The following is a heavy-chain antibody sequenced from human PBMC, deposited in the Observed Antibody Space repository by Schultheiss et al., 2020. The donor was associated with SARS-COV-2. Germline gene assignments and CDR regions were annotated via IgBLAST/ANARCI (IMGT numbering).Heavy chain of an antibody. Sequence: GGSLRLSCAASGFTFSSYSMNWVRQAPGKGLEWVAVIWYDGSNKYYADSVKGRFTISRDNSKNTLYLQMNSLKTEDTAVYYCTTDPPDRQWLVLYYYGMDVWGQGTTVTVSS. D-gene: IGHD6-19*01. CDR3: TTDPPDRQWLVLYYYGMDV. CDR1: GFTFSSYS. CDR2: IWYDGSNK. V-gene: IGHV3-33*08. J-gene: IGHJ6*02.